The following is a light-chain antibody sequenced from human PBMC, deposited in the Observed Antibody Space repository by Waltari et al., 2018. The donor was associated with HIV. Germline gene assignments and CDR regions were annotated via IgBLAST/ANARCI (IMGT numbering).Light chain of an antibody. CDR2: DAS. Sequence: QSVSSFLAWFQQKPGQAPRLLISDASTRATGIPARFSGSGSGTDFTLTISSLEPEDFAVYYCQQRSDWPRLTFGGGTKVEIK. J-gene: IGKJ4*01. CDR3: QQRSDWPRLT. CDR1: QSVSSF. V-gene: IGKV3-11*01.